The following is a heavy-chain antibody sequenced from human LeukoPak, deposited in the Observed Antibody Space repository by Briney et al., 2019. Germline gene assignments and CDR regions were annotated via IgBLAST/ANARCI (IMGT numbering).Heavy chain of an antibody. V-gene: IGHV4-4*07. J-gene: IGHJ5*02. Sequence: PSETLSLTCTVSGGSISSYYWSWIRQPAGKGLEWIGRIYTSGSTNYNPSLKSRVTISVDTSKNQFSLKLSSVTAADTAVYYCARVRYYYGSGSYFFDPWGQGTLVTVSS. CDR2: IYTSGST. D-gene: IGHD3-10*01. CDR1: GGSISSYY. CDR3: ARVRYYYGSGSYFFDP.